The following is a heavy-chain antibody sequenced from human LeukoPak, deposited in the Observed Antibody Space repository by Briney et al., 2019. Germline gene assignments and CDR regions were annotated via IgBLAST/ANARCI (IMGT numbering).Heavy chain of an antibody. V-gene: IGHV4-38-2*02. D-gene: IGHD2-2*01. J-gene: IGHJ5*02. CDR1: GYSVSSGYY. CDR2: MYHSGDT. Sequence: PSETLSLTCTVSGYSVSSGYYWGWIRQPPGKGLEWIGSMYHSGDTYYNPSLKSRVTISVDTSKNQLSLKLSSVTAADTAVYYCARSKAHLSTSWYGTWFDPWGQGTLVTVSS. CDR3: ARSKAHLSTSWYGTWFDP.